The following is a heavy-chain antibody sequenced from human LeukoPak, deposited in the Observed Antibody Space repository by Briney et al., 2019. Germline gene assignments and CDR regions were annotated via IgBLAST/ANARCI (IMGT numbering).Heavy chain of an antibody. CDR3: AKEKSTVTMIRAFQH. D-gene: IGHD3-22*01. J-gene: IGHJ1*01. CDR2: ISWNSGSI. V-gene: IGHV3-9*01. CDR1: GFTFDDYA. Sequence: GGSLRLSCAASGFTFDDYAMHWVRQAPGKGLEWVSGISWNSGSIGYADSVKGRFTISRDNAKNSLYLQMNSLRAEDTALYYRAKEKSTVTMIRAFQHWGQGTLVTVSS.